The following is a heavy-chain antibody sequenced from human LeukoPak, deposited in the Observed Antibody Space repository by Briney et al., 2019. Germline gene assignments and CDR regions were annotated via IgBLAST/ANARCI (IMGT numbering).Heavy chain of an antibody. D-gene: IGHD6-6*01. V-gene: IGHV6-1*01. CDR1: GDSVSSNSAA. CDR3: ARAWRYFSSWSTPFDY. CDR2: TYYRSKWYN. J-gene: IGHJ4*02. Sequence: QTLSLTCAISGDSVSSNSAAWNWIRQSPSRGLEWLGRTYYRSKWYNDYVVSVKSRITINPDTSKNQFSLQLNSVTPEDTAVYYCARAWRYFSSWSTPFDYWGQGTLVTVSS.